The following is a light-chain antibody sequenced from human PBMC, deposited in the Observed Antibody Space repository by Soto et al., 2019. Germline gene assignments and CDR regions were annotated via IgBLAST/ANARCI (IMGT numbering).Light chain of an antibody. Sequence: DIQMTQSPASLSASVGDRVTITFQASQDISNYLNWYQQKPGKAPKLLIYDASNLETGVPARFSGSGSGTDFTFTISSLQPEDIATYYCQQYNNLFVTFGGGTKVEIK. V-gene: IGKV1-33*01. CDR2: DAS. J-gene: IGKJ4*02. CDR1: QDISNY. CDR3: QQYNNLFVT.